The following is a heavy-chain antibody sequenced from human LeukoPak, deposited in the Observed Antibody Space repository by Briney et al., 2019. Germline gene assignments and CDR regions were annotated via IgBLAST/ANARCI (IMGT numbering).Heavy chain of an antibody. CDR3: ARDLDYGGRSNFDH. J-gene: IGHJ4*02. Sequence: GGSLRLACAASGFTFSTYWMHWVRQVPGKGLVWVSRIKSDGSSIMYADSVRGRFTISRDNAKNTLYLQVNSLRAEDTAVYYCARDLDYGGRSNFDHWGQGTLVTVSS. CDR1: GFTFSTYW. CDR2: IKSDGSSI. V-gene: IGHV3-74*03. D-gene: IGHD4-23*01.